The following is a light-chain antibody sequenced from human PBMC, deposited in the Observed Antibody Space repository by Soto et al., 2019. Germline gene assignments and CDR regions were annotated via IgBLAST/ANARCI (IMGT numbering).Light chain of an antibody. CDR2: EVT. CDR1: SSDVGGYDF. J-gene: IGLJ1*01. CDR3: SSYTITSSPV. V-gene: IGLV2-14*01. Sequence: QSALTQPASVSGSPGQSITISCTGTSSDVGGYDFVSWYRQYPGQAPKILIYEVTHRPSGVPDRFSGSKSGNTASLTLSGLQADDEADYYCSSYTITSSPVFGPGTKVTVL.